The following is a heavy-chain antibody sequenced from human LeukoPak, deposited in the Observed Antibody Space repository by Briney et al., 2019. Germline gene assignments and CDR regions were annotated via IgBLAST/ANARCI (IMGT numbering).Heavy chain of an antibody. V-gene: IGHV3-30*03. CDR3: ARDANYYFDY. CDR2: ISYDGSNK. D-gene: IGHD1-7*01. CDR1: GFIFSNYG. J-gene: IGHJ4*02. Sequence: GRSLRLSCAASGFIFSNYGMYWVRQAPGKGLEWVAIISYDGSNKYYADSVKGRFTISRDNSKNTLYLQMNSLRAEDTAVYYCARDANYYFDYWGQGTLVTVSS.